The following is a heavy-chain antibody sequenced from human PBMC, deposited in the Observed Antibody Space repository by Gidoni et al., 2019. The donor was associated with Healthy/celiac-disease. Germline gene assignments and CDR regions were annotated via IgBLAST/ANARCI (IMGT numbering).Heavy chain of an antibody. D-gene: IGHD3-16*02. CDR2: INHSGST. CDR1: GGSFSGSY. J-gene: IGHJ4*02. V-gene: IGHV4-34*01. Sequence: QVQLQQWGAGLLKPSATLSPTCAVYGGSFSGSYWSWIRQPPGKGLEWIGEINHSGSTNYNPSLKSRVTISVDTSKNQFSLKLSSVTAADTAVYYCARPFGRGIWDYVWGSYPLHPNKSPLFDYWGQGTLVTVSS. CDR3: ARPFGRGIWDYVWGSYPLHPNKSPLFDY.